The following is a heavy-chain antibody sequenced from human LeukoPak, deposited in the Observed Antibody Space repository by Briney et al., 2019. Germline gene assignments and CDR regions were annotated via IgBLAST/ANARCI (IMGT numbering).Heavy chain of an antibody. CDR3: AREAGTTAWGDY. Sequence: ASVKVSCKASGYTFTGYYMHWVRQAPGQGLEWMGWINPNSGDTNYAQKFQGRVTMTRDTSITTAYLELRSLRSDDTAVYYCAREAGTTAWGDYWGQGILVTVSS. J-gene: IGHJ4*02. D-gene: IGHD1-7*01. V-gene: IGHV1-2*02. CDR2: INPNSGDT. CDR1: GYTFTGYY.